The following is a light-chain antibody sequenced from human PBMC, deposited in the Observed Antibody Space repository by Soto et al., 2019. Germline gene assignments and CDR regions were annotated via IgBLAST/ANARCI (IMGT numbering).Light chain of an antibody. V-gene: IGKV1-13*02. CDR1: QGISSA. CDR3: QHFNSYPLT. Sequence: ALQLTQSPSSLSASVGDGVTITCRASQGISSALAWYQQKPGKAPNLLIYDASSLKSGVPSRFSGSGFGADFTLTISSLQPEDFATYYCQHFNSYPLTCGGGTKVEIK. CDR2: DAS. J-gene: IGKJ4*01.